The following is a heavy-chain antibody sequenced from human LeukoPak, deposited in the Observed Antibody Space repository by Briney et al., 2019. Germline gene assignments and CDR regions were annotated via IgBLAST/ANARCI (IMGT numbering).Heavy chain of an antibody. D-gene: IGHD1-26*01. CDR3: ARRKVGAPRYFDY. J-gene: IGHJ4*02. V-gene: IGHV4-38-2*02. CDR2: INHSGST. Sequence: SETLSLTCTVSGYSISSGYNWGWIRQPPGKGLEWIGEINHSGSTNYNPSLKSRVTISVDTSKNQFSLKLSSVTAADTAVYYCARRKVGAPRYFDYWGQGTLVTVSS. CDR1: GYSISSGYN.